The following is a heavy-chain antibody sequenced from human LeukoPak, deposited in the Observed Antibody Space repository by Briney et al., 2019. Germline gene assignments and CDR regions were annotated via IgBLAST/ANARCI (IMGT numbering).Heavy chain of an antibody. V-gene: IGHV4-4*07. J-gene: IGHJ4*02. CDR3: ARVICSGGSCRFDY. CDR2: IHTSGST. Sequence: PSETLSLTCTVSGGSISSYYWNWIRQPAGKGLEWIGRIHTSGSTNYNPSPKSRVTMSVDTSKNQFSLKLSSVTAADTAVYYCARVICSGGSCRFDYWGQGTLVTVSS. D-gene: IGHD2-15*01. CDR1: GGSISSYY.